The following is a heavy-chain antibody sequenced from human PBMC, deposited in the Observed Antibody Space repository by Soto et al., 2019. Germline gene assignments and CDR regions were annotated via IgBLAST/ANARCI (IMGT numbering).Heavy chain of an antibody. V-gene: IGHV4-59*01. D-gene: IGHD6-19*01. Sequence: SETLSLTCSVSGGSMSSFYWSWIRQPPGKGLEWIGYIYYNGNTNYSPSLKSRVTMSVDTSKNQVFLKLTSVTAADTAVYFCARGGWYVDYWGQGTLVTVSS. CDR3: ARGGWYVDY. CDR1: GGSMSSFY. CDR2: IYYNGNT. J-gene: IGHJ4*02.